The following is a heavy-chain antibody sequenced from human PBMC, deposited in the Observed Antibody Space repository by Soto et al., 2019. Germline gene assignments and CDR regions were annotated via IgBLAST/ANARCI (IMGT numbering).Heavy chain of an antibody. CDR3: ARVQLVHKVIDY. CDR2: VYYTGTT. Sequence: KSSETLSLTCTVSNFSVLTSIYYWAWIRQPPGKGLEWVGTVYYTGTTCYNPSLQSRVTISIDTSKNQFSLNLTSVTAADTAAYYCARVQLVHKVIDYWGQGTLVTVSS. V-gene: IGHV4-39*07. CDR1: NFSVLTSIYY. D-gene: IGHD1-1*01. J-gene: IGHJ4*02.